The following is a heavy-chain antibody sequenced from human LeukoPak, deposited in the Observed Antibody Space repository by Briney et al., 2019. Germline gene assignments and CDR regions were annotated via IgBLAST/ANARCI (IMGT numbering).Heavy chain of an antibody. J-gene: IGHJ4*02. Sequence: PGGSLRLSCAASGFTFSTYWMSWVRQAPGKGLEWVANIKEDGSGKYYGDSVKGRFTISRDNAKNSLYLQMNSLRAEDTAVYYCARDSSGYQWGQGTLVTVSS. CDR2: IKEDGSGK. CDR1: GFTFSTYW. CDR3: ARDSSGYQ. D-gene: IGHD3-22*01. V-gene: IGHV3-7*01.